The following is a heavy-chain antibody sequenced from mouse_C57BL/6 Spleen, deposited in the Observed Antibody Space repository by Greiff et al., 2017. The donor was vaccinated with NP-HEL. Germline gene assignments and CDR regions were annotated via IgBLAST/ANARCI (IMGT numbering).Heavy chain of an antibody. Sequence: QVQLQQSGAELVKPGASVKISCKASGYAFSSYWMNWVKQRPGKGLEWIGQIYPGDGDTNYNGKFKGKATLTADKSSSTAYMQLSSLTSEDSAVYFCAREGKLEGFDYWGQGTTLTVSS. J-gene: IGHJ2*01. D-gene: IGHD4-1*01. V-gene: IGHV1-80*01. CDR1: GYAFSSYW. CDR2: IYPGDGDT. CDR3: AREGKLEGFDY.